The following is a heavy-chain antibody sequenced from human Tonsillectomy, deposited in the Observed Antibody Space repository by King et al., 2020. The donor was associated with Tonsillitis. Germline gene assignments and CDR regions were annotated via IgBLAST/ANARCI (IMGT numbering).Heavy chain of an antibody. CDR2: IYYSGST. D-gene: IGHD2-15*01. CDR1: GGSISSYY. V-gene: IGHV4-59*08. Sequence: VQLQESGPGLVKPSETLSLTCTVSGGSISSYYWSWIRQPPGKGLEWIGYIYYSGSTNYNPSLKSRVTISIDTSKNQFSLKLNSVTAADTAVYYCARLTIEYFDLWGRGTLVTVSS. J-gene: IGHJ2*01. CDR3: ARLTIEYFDL.